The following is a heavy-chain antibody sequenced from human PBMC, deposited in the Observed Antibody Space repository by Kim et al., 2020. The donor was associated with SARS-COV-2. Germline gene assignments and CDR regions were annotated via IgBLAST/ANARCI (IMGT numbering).Heavy chain of an antibody. CDR3: ARGLLRYFDWLSRGGGFDP. Sequence: SETLSLTCAVYGGSFSGYYWSWIRQPPGKGLEWIGEINHSGSTNYNPSLKSRVTISVDTSKNQFSLKLSSVTAADTAVYYCARGLLRYFDWLSRGGGFDPWGQGTLVTVSS. V-gene: IGHV4-34*01. D-gene: IGHD3-9*01. J-gene: IGHJ5*02. CDR2: INHSGST. CDR1: GGSFSGYY.